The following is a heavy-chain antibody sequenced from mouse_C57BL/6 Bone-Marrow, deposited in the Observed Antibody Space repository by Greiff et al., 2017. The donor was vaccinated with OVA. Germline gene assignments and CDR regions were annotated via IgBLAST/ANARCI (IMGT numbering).Heavy chain of an antibody. CDR1: GYSFTDYN. V-gene: IGHV1-39*01. D-gene: IGHD2-12*01. CDR2: INPNYGTT. CDR3: AGLRRKSFAY. Sequence: VHVKQSGPELVKPGASVKISCKASGYSFTDYNMNWVKQSNGKSLEWIGVINPNYGTTSYNQKFKGKATLTVDQSSSTAYMQLNSLTSEDSAVYYCAGLRRKSFAYWGQGTLVTVSA. J-gene: IGHJ3*01.